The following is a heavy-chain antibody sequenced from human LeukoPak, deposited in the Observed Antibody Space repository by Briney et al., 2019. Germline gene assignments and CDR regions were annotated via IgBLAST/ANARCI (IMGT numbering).Heavy chain of an antibody. J-gene: IGHJ3*02. CDR2: INPNSGGT. V-gene: IGHV1-2*06. Sequence: GASVKVSCKASGYTFTGYYMHWVRQAPGQGLEWMGRINPNSGGTNYAQKFQGRVTMTRDTSISTAYMELSRLRSDDTAVYYCARGKYSGSSDAFDIWGQGTMVTVSS. CDR1: GYTFTGYY. CDR3: ARGKYSGSSDAFDI. D-gene: IGHD1-26*01.